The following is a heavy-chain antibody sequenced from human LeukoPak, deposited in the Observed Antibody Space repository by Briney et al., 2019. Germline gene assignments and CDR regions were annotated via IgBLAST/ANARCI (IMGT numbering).Heavy chain of an antibody. CDR1: GGSISSGDYY. CDR2: IYYSGST. D-gene: IGHD3-16*01. Sequence: SETLSLTCTVSGGSISSGDYYWSWIRQPPGTGLEWIGYIYYSGSTYYNPSLKSRVTISVDTSKNQFSLKLSSVTAADTAVYYCARGGSNYDYVWGGGYYFDYWGQGTLVTVSS. J-gene: IGHJ4*02. CDR3: ARGGSNYDYVWGGGYYFDY. V-gene: IGHV4-30-4*01.